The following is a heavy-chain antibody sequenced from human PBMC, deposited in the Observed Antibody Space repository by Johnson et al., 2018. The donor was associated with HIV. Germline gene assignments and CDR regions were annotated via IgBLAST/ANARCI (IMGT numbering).Heavy chain of an antibody. J-gene: IGHJ3*02. CDR2: IYVGGNT. CDR1: GFSVSGNY. Sequence: VQLVESGGGLIQPGGSLRVSCAASGFSVSGNYMSWVRQAPGKGLEWVSSIYVGGNTYSADSVKGRFTISRDNSENTLYLQMNRLRAEDTAVYYCAKEGLRSSLRSGDAFDIWGHGTLVTVSS. CDR3: AKEGLRSSLRSGDAFDI. V-gene: IGHV3-53*01. D-gene: IGHD6-6*01.